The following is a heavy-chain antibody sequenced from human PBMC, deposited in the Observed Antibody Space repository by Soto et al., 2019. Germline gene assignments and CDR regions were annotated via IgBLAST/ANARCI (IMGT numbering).Heavy chain of an antibody. D-gene: IGHD3-10*01. V-gene: IGHV3-23*01. CDR1: GFTFSSYA. J-gene: IGHJ4*02. CDR3: AKDKPSSVSGSSILWDY. Sequence: PVGSLRLSCAASGFTFSSYAMSWVRQAPGKGLEWVSAISGSGGSTYYADSVKGRFTISRDNSKKTLHLQMNRLRAEDTAVYYCAKDKPSSVSGSSILWDYWGQGTLVTVSS. CDR2: ISGSGGST.